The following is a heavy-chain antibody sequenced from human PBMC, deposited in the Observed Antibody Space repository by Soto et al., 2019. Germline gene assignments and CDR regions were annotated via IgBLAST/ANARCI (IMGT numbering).Heavy chain of an antibody. Sequence: QVQLQQWGAGLLKPSETLSLTCAVYGGSFSGYYWSWIRQPPGKGLEWIGEINHSGSTNYNPSLKSRVTISVDTSKNQFSLKLSSVTAADTAVYYCARGTDVVPAARSYYYYGMDVWGQGTTVTVSS. V-gene: IGHV4-34*01. J-gene: IGHJ6*02. CDR3: ARGTDVVPAARSYYYYGMDV. D-gene: IGHD2-2*01. CDR1: GGSFSGYY. CDR2: INHSGST.